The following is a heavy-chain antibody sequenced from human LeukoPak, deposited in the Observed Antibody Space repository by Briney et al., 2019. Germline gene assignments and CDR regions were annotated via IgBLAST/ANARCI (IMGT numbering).Heavy chain of an antibody. J-gene: IGHJ4*02. V-gene: IGHV1-18*01. CDR3: ARSVMITFGGVIDAYFDY. CDR2: ISAYNGNT. CDR1: GGTFSSYA. D-gene: IGHD3-16*02. Sequence: GASVKVSCKASGGTFSSYAISWVRQAPGQGLEWMGWISAYNGNTNYAQKLQGRVTMTTDTSTSTAYMELRSLRSDDTAVYYCARSVMITFGGVIDAYFDYWGQGTLVTVSS.